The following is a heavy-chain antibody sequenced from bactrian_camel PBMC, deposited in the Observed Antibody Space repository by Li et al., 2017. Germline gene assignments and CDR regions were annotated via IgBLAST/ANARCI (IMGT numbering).Heavy chain of an antibody. CDR3: AADGGGPYGGIWFEPRRYNY. CDR2: IYSRVSFT. J-gene: IGHJ4*01. D-gene: IGHD6*01. V-gene: IGHV3S26*01. Sequence: VQLVESGGGSVQAGGSLRLSCTDSGLTYGSYCLGWFRQAVGKEREGVAYIYSRVSFTAYADSVKGRFAISKDNAKSTLYLQMNSLKPEDTGMYYCAADGGGPYGGIWFEPRRYNYWGQGTQV. CDR1: GLTYGSYC.